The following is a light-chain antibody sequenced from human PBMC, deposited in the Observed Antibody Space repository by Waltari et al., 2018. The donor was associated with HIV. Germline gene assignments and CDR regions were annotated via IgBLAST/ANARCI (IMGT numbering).Light chain of an antibody. J-gene: IGLJ2*01. CDR1: SGHSNYA. CDR3: QTWASGVVV. V-gene: IGLV4-69*01. Sequence: QLVLTQSPSASASLGASVQLTCTLSSGHSNYAIAWHRQRPEEGPRYLMKINDDGSHAKGDGIPDRFSGSGSGAERYLTTSSLQSEDEADYYCQTWASGVVVFGGGTKLTVL. CDR2: INDDGSH.